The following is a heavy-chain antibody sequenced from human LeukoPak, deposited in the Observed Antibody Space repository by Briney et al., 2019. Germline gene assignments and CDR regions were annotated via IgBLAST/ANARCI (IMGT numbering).Heavy chain of an antibody. CDR1: GGSISSYY. Sequence: PSETLSLTCTVSGGSISSYYWSWIRQPAGKGLEWIGRIYTSGSTNYNPSLKSRVIMSVDTSKNQFSLKLSSVTAADTAVYYCARTGPDNYYDSSGGPSEDYWGQGTLVTVSS. D-gene: IGHD3-22*01. CDR3: ARTGPDNYYDSSGGPSEDY. V-gene: IGHV4-4*07. J-gene: IGHJ4*02. CDR2: IYTSGST.